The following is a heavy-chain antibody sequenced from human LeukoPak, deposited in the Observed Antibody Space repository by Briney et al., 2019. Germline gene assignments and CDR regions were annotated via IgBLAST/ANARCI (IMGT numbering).Heavy chain of an antibody. CDR3: AKQAPWAVVGATYFDY. CDR1: GFTFSSYS. V-gene: IGHV3-21*04. Sequence: PGGSLRLSCAASGFTFSSYSMNWVRQAPGKGLEWVSSISSSSSYIYYADSMKGRFTISRENTKNTLYLQMNSLRAEDTAVYYCAKQAPWAVVGATYFDYWGQGTLVTVSS. CDR2: ISSSSSYI. D-gene: IGHD1-26*01. J-gene: IGHJ4*02.